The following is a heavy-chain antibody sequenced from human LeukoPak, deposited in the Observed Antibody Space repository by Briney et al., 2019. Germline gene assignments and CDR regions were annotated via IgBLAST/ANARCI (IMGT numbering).Heavy chain of an antibody. J-gene: IGHJ2*01. CDR1: GFTFISYA. CDR3: AKDQGTAIFGVNIPDWYIDL. V-gene: IGHV3-23*01. CDR2: ISVGSRNI. D-gene: IGHD3-3*01. Sequence: GGSLRLSCAASGFTFISYAMNWVRQAPGKGLEWVSSISVGSRNIRYADSVKGRFTNSRDNSQNTLYLQMNSLRAEDTAVYYCAKDQGTAIFGVNIPDWYIDLWGRGTLVTVSS.